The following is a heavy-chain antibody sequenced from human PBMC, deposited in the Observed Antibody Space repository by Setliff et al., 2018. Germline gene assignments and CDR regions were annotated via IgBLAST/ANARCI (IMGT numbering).Heavy chain of an antibody. V-gene: IGHV1-69*06. J-gene: IGHJ6*03. CDR1: GTTFNSHA. D-gene: IGHD3-9*01. CDR3: ATSPKKVTGSDYYNYYMDV. CDR2: IITAFGSA. Sequence: EASVKVSCKTSGTTFNSHAINWVRQAPGQGLEWMGRIITAFGSAISAQKFQDRVSITADRTTYTAYLELTSLTLEDTAVYYCATSPKKVTGSDYYNYYMDVWGKGTTVTVSS.